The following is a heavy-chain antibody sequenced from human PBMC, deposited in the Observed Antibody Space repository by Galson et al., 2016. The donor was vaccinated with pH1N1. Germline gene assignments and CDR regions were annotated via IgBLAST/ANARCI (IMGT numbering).Heavy chain of an antibody. Sequence: SLRLSCAGSGFTFSSYAMNWVRQAPGKGLEWISYIKSSGTNIYYADSVKGRFTFSRDNAKNSLYLQMNSLRAEDTAIYYCARSAGTDYFYMGVWGLGTTVTVSS. D-gene: IGHD6-13*01. V-gene: IGHV3-48*03. J-gene: IGHJ6*03. CDR2: IKSSGTNI. CDR3: ARSAGTDYFYMGV. CDR1: GFTFSSYA.